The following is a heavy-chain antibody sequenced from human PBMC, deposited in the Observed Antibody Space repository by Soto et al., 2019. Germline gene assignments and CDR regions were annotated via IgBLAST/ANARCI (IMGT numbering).Heavy chain of an antibody. J-gene: IGHJ4*02. CDR2: ISGSGGST. V-gene: IGHV3-23*01. D-gene: IGHD3-22*01. Sequence: GGSLRLSCAASGLTFSSYAMSWVRQAPGKGLDWVSAISGSGGSTYYADSVKGRFTISRDNSKNTLYLQMNSLRAEDTAVYYCAKSPGMYYYDSSGYYHYDYWGQGTLVTVSS. CDR3: AKSPGMYYYDSSGYYHYDY. CDR1: GLTFSSYA.